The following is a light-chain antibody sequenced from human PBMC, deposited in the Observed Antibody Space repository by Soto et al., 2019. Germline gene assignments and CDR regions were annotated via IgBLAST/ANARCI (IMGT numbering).Light chain of an antibody. V-gene: IGLV2-18*02. CDR2: DVS. CDR1: SSDVTSGNH. CDR3: SSCTASNVL. Sequence: QSALTQPPSVSGSPGQSVTISCTGTSSDVTSGNHVSWYQQSPGTAPKLMIYDVSNRPSGVPDRFYGSKSGNTASLTISGLQAEDESDYYCSSCTASNVLFGGGTKLTVL. J-gene: IGLJ2*01.